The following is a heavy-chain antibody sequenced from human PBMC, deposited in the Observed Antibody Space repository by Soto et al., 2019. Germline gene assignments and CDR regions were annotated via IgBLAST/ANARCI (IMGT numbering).Heavy chain of an antibody. CDR2: IYYSGST. V-gene: IGHV4-59*01. J-gene: IGHJ4*02. D-gene: IGHD2-15*01. CDR3: ERSHASSSQFYFAY. Sequence: SETLSLSSTVSGCYISTNYGSWIRQPPGQGLEWIGFIYYSGSTHYNPSLKSRVTISVDTSKNQFSLNLTSVTPAHTAEYYCERSHASSSQFYFAYWGQGALVTVSS. CDR1: GCYISTNY.